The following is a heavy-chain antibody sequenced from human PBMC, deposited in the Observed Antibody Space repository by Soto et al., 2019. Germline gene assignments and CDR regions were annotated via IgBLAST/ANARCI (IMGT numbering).Heavy chain of an antibody. D-gene: IGHD1-26*01. Sequence: VGSLRLSCAGSGFTFSRYSMNWVRQAPGKGLEWVSYISDSSGTIYYADSVRGRFTISRDNANNSLSLQMNSLRGEDTAVYYCARVSGSYEANFDYWGQGALVTVSS. CDR3: ARVSGSYEANFDY. CDR2: ISDSSGTI. J-gene: IGHJ4*02. V-gene: IGHV3-48*01. CDR1: GFTFSRYS.